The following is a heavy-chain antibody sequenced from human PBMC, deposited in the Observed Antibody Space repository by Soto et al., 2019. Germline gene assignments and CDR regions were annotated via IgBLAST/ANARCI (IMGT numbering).Heavy chain of an antibody. V-gene: IGHV3-23*01. CDR1: GFTFSSYA. CDR2: ISGSGGST. D-gene: IGHD2-2*01. Sequence: GGSLRLSCAASGFTFSSYAMSWVRQAPGKGLEWVSAISGSGGSTYYADSVKGRFTISRDNSKNTLYLQMNSLRAEDTAVYYCAKVECSSTSCYSHYYYMDVWGKGTTVTVSS. J-gene: IGHJ6*03. CDR3: AKVECSSTSCYSHYYYMDV.